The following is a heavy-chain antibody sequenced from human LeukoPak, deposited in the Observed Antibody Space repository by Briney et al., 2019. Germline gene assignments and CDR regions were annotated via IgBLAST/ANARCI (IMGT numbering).Heavy chain of an antibody. CDR1: GFTFSSYA. CDR3: AKRQVSASSYYYYDPHVSPCDY. CDR2: ISYDGSNK. J-gene: IGHJ4*02. V-gene: IGHV3-30-3*02. D-gene: IGHD3-22*01. Sequence: SGGSLRLSCAASGFTFSSYAMHWVRQAPGKGLEWVAVISYDGSNKYYADSVKGRFTISRDNSKNTLYLQMNSLRAEDTAVYYCAKRQVSASSYYYYDPHVSPCDYWGQGTLVTVSS.